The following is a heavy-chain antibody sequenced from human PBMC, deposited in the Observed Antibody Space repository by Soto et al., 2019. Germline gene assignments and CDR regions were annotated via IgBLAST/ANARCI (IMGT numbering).Heavy chain of an antibody. V-gene: IGHV4-61*01. CDR3: SYGSSFDY. D-gene: IGHD3-10*01. J-gene: IGHJ4*02. Sequence: SDTLSLTCTFSCASLSSCSYYCSFILQPPGKGLEWIGYISHSGRTNYDPSLKSRLTMSVDTSQNQFSLQLNSVTAADTAVYYCSYGSSFDYWGQGTLVTVSS. CDR1: CASLSSCSYY. CDR2: ISHSGRT.